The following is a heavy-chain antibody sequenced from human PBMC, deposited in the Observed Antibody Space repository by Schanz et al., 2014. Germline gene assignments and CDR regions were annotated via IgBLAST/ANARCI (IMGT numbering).Heavy chain of an antibody. CDR1: GYTFTSYD. CDR2: MNPNSGNP. V-gene: IGHV1-8*01. J-gene: IGHJ4*02. Sequence: VQLVQSGAEVKKPGASVKVSCTASGYTFTSYDINWVRQAPGQGLEWLGWMNPNSGNPGFAQKFRGRVTMTRNTTMSTAYIEHHILTSEDTAVYCGERGRAFDYWGQGTLVTVSS. CDR3: ERGRAFDY.